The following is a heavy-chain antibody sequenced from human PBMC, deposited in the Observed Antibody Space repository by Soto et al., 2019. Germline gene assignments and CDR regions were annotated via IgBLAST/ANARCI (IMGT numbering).Heavy chain of an antibody. CDR2: ISGSGGST. Sequence: GGSLRLSCAASGFTFSSYAMSWVRQAPGKGLEWVSAISGSGGSTYYADSVKGRFTISRDNSKNTLYLQMNSLRAEDTAVYYCARAPSKNIVVVVAATAAFDIWGQGTMVTVSS. CDR1: GFTFSSYA. J-gene: IGHJ3*02. D-gene: IGHD2-15*01. CDR3: ARAPSKNIVVVVAATAAFDI. V-gene: IGHV3-23*01.